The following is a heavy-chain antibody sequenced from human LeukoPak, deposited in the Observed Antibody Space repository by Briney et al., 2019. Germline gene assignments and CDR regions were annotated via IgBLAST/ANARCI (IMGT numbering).Heavy chain of an antibody. J-gene: IGHJ4*02. CDR1: GFTVSSNY. V-gene: IGHV3-53*01. Sequence: PGGSLRLSCAASGFTVSSNYMSWVRQAPGKGLEWVSVIYSGGSTYYADSVKGRFTISRDNSKNTLYLQMNSLRAEDTAVYYCARVSRGPHPHYYDSSGYMDYWGQGTLVTVSS. CDR2: IYSGGST. CDR3: ARVSRGPHPHYYDSSGYMDY. D-gene: IGHD3-22*01.